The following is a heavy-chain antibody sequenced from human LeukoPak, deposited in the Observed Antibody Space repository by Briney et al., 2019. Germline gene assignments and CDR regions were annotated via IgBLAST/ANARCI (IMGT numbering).Heavy chain of an antibody. J-gene: IGHJ6*02. CDR2: IYYSGST. CDR1: GGSISSYY. V-gene: IGHV4-59*08. Sequence: PSEILSLTCTVSGGSISSYYWSWIRQPPGKGLEWIGYIYYSGSTNYNPSLKSRVTISVDTSKNQFSLKLSSVTAADTAVYYCARVKVVTAIQTYYYGMDVWGQGTTVTVSS. CDR3: ARVKVVTAIQTYYYGMDV. D-gene: IGHD2-21*02.